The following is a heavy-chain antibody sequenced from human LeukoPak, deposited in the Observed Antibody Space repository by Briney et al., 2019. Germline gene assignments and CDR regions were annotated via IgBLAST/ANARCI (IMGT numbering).Heavy chain of an antibody. CDR2: ISSSSSNI. V-gene: IGHV3-21*01. D-gene: IGHD3-16*01. Sequence: GGSLRLSCAASGFTLSSYSMNWVRQAPGKGLEWVSSISSSSSNIYYPDSVKGRFTISRDNAKNSLYLQKRRLRADDTAVYCCARDRARRGGVGAFDIWGQGTMVTVSS. CDR1: GFTLSSYS. J-gene: IGHJ3*02. CDR3: ARDRARRGGVGAFDI.